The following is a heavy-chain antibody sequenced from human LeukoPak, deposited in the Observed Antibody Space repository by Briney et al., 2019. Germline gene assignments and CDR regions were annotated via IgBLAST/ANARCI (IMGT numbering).Heavy chain of an antibody. D-gene: IGHD6-19*01. CDR1: GFTFSSYA. CDR2: ISDSGGGG. Sequence: GGSLRLSCAASGFTFSSYAMTWVRQAPGRGLEWVTGISDSGGGGYYADSVKGRFTISRENSKNTLYLQMNSLRADDTAVYYCAKHSGTRGWYNDYWGQGTLVTVSS. CDR3: AKHSGTRGWYNDY. V-gene: IGHV3-23*01. J-gene: IGHJ4*02.